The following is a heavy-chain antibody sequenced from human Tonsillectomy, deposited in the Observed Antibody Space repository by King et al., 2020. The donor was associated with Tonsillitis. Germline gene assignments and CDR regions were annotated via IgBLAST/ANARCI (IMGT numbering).Heavy chain of an antibody. CDR1: GVNFSDYA. Sequence: VQLVESGGGVVQPGRSLRLSCAASGVNFSDYAMHWVRQAPGKGLEWVAVISYDGSKKYDADSVKGRFTISRDNSKNTLYLQMNSLRPEDTAVYYCARDRDSTSWFQMGAFDIWGQGTRVTVSS. CDR2: ISYDGSKK. CDR3: ARDRDSTSWFQMGAFDI. V-gene: IGHV3-30-3*01. D-gene: IGHD6-13*01. J-gene: IGHJ3*02.